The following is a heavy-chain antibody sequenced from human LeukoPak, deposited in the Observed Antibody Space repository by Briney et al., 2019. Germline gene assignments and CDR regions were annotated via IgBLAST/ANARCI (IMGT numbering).Heavy chain of an antibody. V-gene: IGHV3-23*01. CDR2: FSGSGDSA. CDR1: GFTFSSYA. D-gene: IGHD2-2*01. Sequence: GGSMRLSCAASGFTFSSYAMSWVRQAPGKGLEWDSGFSGSGDSADYADSVRGRFTISRDNSKNTLFLHMNSLTAEDTAVYYCAKGRLVPAAVFDYWGQGTPVPVSS. J-gene: IGHJ4*02. CDR3: AKGRLVPAAVFDY.